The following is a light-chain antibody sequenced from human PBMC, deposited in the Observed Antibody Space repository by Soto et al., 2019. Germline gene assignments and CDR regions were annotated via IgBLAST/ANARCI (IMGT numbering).Light chain of an antibody. J-gene: IGKJ1*01. Sequence: DVVMTQSPLSLPVTLGQPASISCRSTQSLVYSDGNTYLNWFHQRPGQSPRRLIYKISKRDSGVPDRFSGRGSGVDYTLLCSRVEAEDVRFYYSMQCTNWPWTLGQGTKLEIK. V-gene: IGKV2-30*01. CDR2: KIS. CDR1: QSLVYSDGNTY. CDR3: MQCTNWPWT.